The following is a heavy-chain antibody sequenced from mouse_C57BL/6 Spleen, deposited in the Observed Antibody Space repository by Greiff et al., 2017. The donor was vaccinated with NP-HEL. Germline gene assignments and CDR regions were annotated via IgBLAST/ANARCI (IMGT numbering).Heavy chain of an antibody. J-gene: IGHJ2*01. CDR3: AISDTADYFDY. CDR1: GYTFTDYY. V-gene: IGHV1-26*01. CDR2: IHPNNGGT. Sequence: EVQLQQSGAELVKPGASVKISCKASGYTFTDYYMHWVKQSHGKSLEWIGDIHPNNGGTNYNQKFKGKATLTVDNSSSTAYMELSSLTSEDSAVYYCAISDTADYFDYWGQGTTLTVSS.